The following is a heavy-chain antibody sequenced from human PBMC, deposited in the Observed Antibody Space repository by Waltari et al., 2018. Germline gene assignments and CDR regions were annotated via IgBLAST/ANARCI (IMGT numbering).Heavy chain of an antibody. V-gene: IGHV3-7*04. CDR2: IKEDGSEK. CDR3: ARDHLYFYDSSGYS. Sequence: EVQLVESGGGLVQPGGSLRLSCAASGFTFSRYWMSWVRQAPGKGLEWVANIKEDGSEKYYVDSVKGRFTISRDNAVNSLYLQMNSLRAEDTAVYYCARDHLYFYDSSGYSGGQGTLVTVSS. CDR1: GFTFSRYW. D-gene: IGHD3-22*01. J-gene: IGHJ4*02.